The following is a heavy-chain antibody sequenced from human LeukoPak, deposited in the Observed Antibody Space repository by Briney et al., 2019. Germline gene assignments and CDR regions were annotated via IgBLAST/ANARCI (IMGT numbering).Heavy chain of an antibody. CDR1: GFTFSSYW. V-gene: IGHV3-74*01. J-gene: IGHJ5*02. Sequence: GGSLRLSCAASGFTFSSYWMHWVRQTPGKGLVWVSRINPDGTSTNYADSVRGRFTISRDNAKNTVDLQMNSLRGEDTAVYYCARDAGDCGGDCPRWFDPWGQGTLVTVSS. D-gene: IGHD2-21*02. CDR2: INPDGTST. CDR3: ARDAGDCGGDCPRWFDP.